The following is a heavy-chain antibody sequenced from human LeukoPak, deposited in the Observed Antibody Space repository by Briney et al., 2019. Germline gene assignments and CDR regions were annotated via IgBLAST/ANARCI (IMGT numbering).Heavy chain of an antibody. CDR2: INQDGSDK. D-gene: IGHD5-24*01. CDR3: ARGFDGYYGFDI. Sequence: PGGSLRLSCEASGFTLSIYWMSWVRRAPGKGLEWVANINQDGSDKYYVDSVKGRFTISRDNGKKALHLQMSSLGVEDTAVYHCARGFDGYYGFDIWGQGTMVTVSS. CDR1: GFTLSIYW. V-gene: IGHV3-7*05. J-gene: IGHJ3*02.